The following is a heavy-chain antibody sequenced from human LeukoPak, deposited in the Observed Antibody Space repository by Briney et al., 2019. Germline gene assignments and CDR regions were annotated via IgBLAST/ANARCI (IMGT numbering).Heavy chain of an antibody. CDR1: GFTFSTYT. CDR3: AKDFGRNLGGPGY. CDR2: ISGDGYST. J-gene: IGHJ4*02. D-gene: IGHD3-10*01. V-gene: IGHV3-23*01. Sequence: GGSLRLSCAASGFTFSTYTMAWVRQAPGGGLEWVSGISGDGYSTFYADSVKGRFAISRDNSRSTLYLQMNSLRAEDTAVYYCAKDFGRNLGGPGYWGRGTRVTVSS.